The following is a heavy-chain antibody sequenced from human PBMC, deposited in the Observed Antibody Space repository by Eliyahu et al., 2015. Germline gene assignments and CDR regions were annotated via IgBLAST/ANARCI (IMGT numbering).Heavy chain of an antibody. CDR1: GYTFTSYG. CDR3: ARDRAGRRLRLGELSILFDY. Sequence: QVQLVQSGAEVKKPGASVKVSCKASGYTFTSYGISWVRQAPGQGLEWMGWISAYNGNTNYAQKLQGRVTMTTDTSPSTAHMELRSLRSDDTAVYYCARDRAGRRLRLGELSILFDYWGQGTLVTVSS. CDR2: ISAYNGNT. D-gene: IGHD3-16*02. J-gene: IGHJ4*02. V-gene: IGHV1-18*01.